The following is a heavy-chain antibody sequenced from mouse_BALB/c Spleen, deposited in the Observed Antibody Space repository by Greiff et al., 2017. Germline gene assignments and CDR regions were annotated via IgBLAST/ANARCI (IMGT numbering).Heavy chain of an antibody. V-gene: IGHV5-6*02. Sequence: EVMLVESGGDLVKPGGSLKLSCAASGFTFSSYGMSWVRQTPDKRLEWVATISSGGSYTYYPDSVKGRFTISRDNAKNTLYLQMSSLKSEDTAMYYCARGYDYGSFYFDYWGQGTTRTVSS. D-gene: IGHD2-4*01. CDR3: ARGYDYGSFYFDY. J-gene: IGHJ2*01. CDR1: GFTFSSYG. CDR2: ISSGGSYT.